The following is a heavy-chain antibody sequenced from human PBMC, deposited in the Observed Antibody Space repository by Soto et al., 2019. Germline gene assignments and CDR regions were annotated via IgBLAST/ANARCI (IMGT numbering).Heavy chain of an antibody. CDR3: ASETSEYPMIGVASLDH. D-gene: IGHD3-16*01. J-gene: IGHJ4*02. CDR1: GYTFNDYG. Sequence: QVQLVQSGPEAKKPGASLKVSCKASGYTFNDYGISWVRQAPGQGLEWLGWIANYDGNTAYTQKFQARATMTADTSTRTVYMELRGITSDDTAVYYCASETSEYPMIGVASLDHWGQGNMVTVSS. V-gene: IGHV1-18*04. CDR2: IANYDGNT.